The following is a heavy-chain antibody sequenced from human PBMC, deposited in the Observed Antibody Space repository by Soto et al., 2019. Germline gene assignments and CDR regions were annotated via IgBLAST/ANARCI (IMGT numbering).Heavy chain of an antibody. D-gene: IGHD6-13*01. CDR2: ISGGNGNT. CDR3: ARALAAPGNTFDY. CDR1: GFAFTTYS. J-gene: IGHJ4*02. V-gene: IGHV1-3*01. Sequence: GASVKVSCKASGFAFTTYSLHWVRQAPGQRLEWVAWISGGNGNTEYSQKFQDRVTITRDTSASTVYMELSSLRSEDAAVYYCARALAAPGNTFDYWGQGALVTVSS.